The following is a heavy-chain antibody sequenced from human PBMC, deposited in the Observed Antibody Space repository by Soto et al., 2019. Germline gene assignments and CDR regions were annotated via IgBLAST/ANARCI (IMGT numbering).Heavy chain of an antibody. CDR3: AREISFSAGSYFAY. V-gene: IGHV3-48*02. Sequence: PGGSLRLSCTASGFTFNTYNMNWVRQAPGKGLEWVSYISSSSYTIKYADSVEGRFTVSRDNGKKSLYLQMNSLRDEDTAVYFCAREISFSAGSYFAYWGQGTLVTVSS. CDR2: ISSSSYTI. D-gene: IGHD3-10*01. CDR1: GFTFNTYN. J-gene: IGHJ4*02.